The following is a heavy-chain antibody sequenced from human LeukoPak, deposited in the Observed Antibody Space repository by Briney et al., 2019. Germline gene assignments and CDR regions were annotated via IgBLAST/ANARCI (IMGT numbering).Heavy chain of an antibody. V-gene: IGHV3-21*01. CDR2: ISSSSSYI. J-gene: IGHJ4*02. Sequence: NTGGSLRLSCAASGFTFSSYRMNWVRQAPGKGLEWVSSISSSSSYIYYADSVKGRFTISRGNAKNSLYLQMNSLRAEDTAVYYCARSRGYSSSWYDYWGQGTLVTVSS. CDR1: GFTFSSYR. CDR3: ARSRGYSSSWYDY. D-gene: IGHD6-13*01.